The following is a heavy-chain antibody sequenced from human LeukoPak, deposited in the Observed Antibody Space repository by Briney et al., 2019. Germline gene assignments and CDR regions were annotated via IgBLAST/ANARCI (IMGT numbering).Heavy chain of an antibody. V-gene: IGHV3-21*01. CDR1: GFTFSSYS. CDR2: ISSSSSYI. J-gene: IGHJ5*02. D-gene: IGHD6-19*01. Sequence: GGSLRLSCAASGFTFSSYSMNWVRQAPGKGLEWVSSISSSSSYIYYADSVKGRFTISRDNAKNSLYLQMNSLRAEDTAVYYCARVHSSGWYFNWFDPWGQGTLVTVSS. CDR3: ARVHSSGWYFNWFDP.